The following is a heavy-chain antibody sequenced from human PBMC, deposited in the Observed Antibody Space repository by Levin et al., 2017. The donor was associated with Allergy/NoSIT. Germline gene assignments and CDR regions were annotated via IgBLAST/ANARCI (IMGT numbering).Heavy chain of an antibody. D-gene: IGHD6-6*01. CDR1: GGTFTSYP. CDR2: IIPIFGTT. Sequence: SVKVSCKVSGGTFTSYPINWVRQAPGHGLEWMGGIIPIFGTTNYAQKFRGRLTITADESTSTAYMELSSLRSEDTAVYYCARDRTPAWPSSSPHDAVDIWGQATVVTVSS. J-gene: IGHJ3*02. CDR3: ARDRTPAWPSSSPHDAVDI. V-gene: IGHV1-69*13.